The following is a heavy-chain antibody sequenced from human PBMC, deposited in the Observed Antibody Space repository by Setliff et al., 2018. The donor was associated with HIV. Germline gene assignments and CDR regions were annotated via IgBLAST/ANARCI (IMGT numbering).Heavy chain of an antibody. CDR3: ARAEMATIVAFDI. V-gene: IGHV4-4*07. D-gene: IGHD5-12*01. CDR1: GGSITSSY. J-gene: IGHJ3*02. Sequence: PSETLSLTCTVSGGSITSSYWSRIRQPAGKGLEWIGRIYTSGSTNYNPSLKSRVTMSIDTSKKQFSLKLTSVTAADTAVYYCARAEMATIVAFDIWGQGTMVT. CDR2: IYTSGST.